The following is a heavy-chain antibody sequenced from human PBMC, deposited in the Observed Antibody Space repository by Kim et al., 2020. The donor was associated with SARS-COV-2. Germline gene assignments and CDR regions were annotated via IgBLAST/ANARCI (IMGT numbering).Heavy chain of an antibody. CDR1: GGSISSYY. Sequence: SETLSLTCTVSGGSISSYYWSWIRQPPGKGLEWIGYIYYSGSTNYNPSLKSRVTISVDTSKNQFSLKLSSVTAADTAVYYCARRFDYWGQGTPATVSS. J-gene: IGHJ4*02. CDR2: IYYSGST. V-gene: IGHV4-59*13. CDR3: ARRFDY.